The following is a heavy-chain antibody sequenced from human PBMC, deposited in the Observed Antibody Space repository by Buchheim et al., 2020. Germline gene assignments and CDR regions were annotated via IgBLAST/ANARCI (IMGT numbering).Heavy chain of an antibody. Sequence: QVQLVESGGGVVQPGRSLRLSCAASGFTFSSYGMHWVRQAPGKGLEWVAVISYDGSNKYYADSVKGRFTISRDNSKNTLYLQMNSLRAEDTAVYYCAKIQLVHYYYYGMDVWGQGTT. CDR3: AKIQLVHYYYYGMDV. CDR1: GFTFSSYG. J-gene: IGHJ6*02. V-gene: IGHV3-30*18. D-gene: IGHD6-13*01. CDR2: ISYDGSNK.